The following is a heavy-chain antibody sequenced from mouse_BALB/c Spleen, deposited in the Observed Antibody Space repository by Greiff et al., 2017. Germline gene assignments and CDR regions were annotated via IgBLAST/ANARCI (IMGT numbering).Heavy chain of an antibody. D-gene: IGHD1-1*01. V-gene: IGHV1-87*01. Sequence: LQESGAELARPGASVKLSCKASGYTFTSYWMQWVKQRPGQGLEWIGAIYPGDGDTRYTQKFKGKATLTADKSSSTAYMQLSSLASEDSAVYYCARRATRSSGDYWGQGTTLTVSS. J-gene: IGHJ2*01. CDR2: IYPGDGDT. CDR1: GYTFTSYW. CDR3: ARRATRSSGDY.